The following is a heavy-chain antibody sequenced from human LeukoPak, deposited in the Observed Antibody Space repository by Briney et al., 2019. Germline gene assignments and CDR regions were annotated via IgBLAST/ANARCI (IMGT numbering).Heavy chain of an antibody. CDR3: ASRLRFLEWLPFYDY. Sequence: ASVKVSCKASGYTFTSYDINWVRQAPGQGLEWMGGIIPIFGTANYAQKFQGRVTITADESTSTAYMELSSLRSEDTAVYYCASRLRFLEWLPFYDYWGQGTLVTVSS. D-gene: IGHD3-3*01. J-gene: IGHJ4*02. CDR1: GYTFTSYD. V-gene: IGHV1-69*13. CDR2: IIPIFGTA.